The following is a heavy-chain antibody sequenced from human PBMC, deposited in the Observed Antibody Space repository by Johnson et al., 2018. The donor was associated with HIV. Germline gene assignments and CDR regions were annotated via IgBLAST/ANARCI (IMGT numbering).Heavy chain of an antibody. V-gene: IGHV3-66*01. CDR2: IYSGGST. CDR1: GFTVSSNY. Sequence: VQLVESGGGVVQPGRSLRLSCAASGFTVSSNYMSWVRQAPGKGLEWVSVIYSGGSTYYADSVKGRFTISRDNPKNTLYLQLNSLRAEDTAVYYCAKEGTTMEVDIWGQGTMVTVSS. D-gene: IGHD5-18*01. J-gene: IGHJ3*02. CDR3: AKEGTTMEVDI.